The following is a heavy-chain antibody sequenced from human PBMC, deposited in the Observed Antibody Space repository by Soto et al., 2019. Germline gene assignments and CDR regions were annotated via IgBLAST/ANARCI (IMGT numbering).Heavy chain of an antibody. CDR3: AGDPDSHYNDSHASSYP. D-gene: IGHD4-4*01. Sequence: QVQLVQSGAEVKKPGSSVKVSCKASGGTFSTYTITWVRQGPGQGLEWMGRIIPIIGIINYAQKFQGRVTISADKFTSTAYMELTGLRSDDTAVYYCAGDPDSHYNDSHASSYPWGQGTLVTVSS. CDR2: IIPIIGII. J-gene: IGHJ5*02. CDR1: GGTFSTYT. V-gene: IGHV1-69*08.